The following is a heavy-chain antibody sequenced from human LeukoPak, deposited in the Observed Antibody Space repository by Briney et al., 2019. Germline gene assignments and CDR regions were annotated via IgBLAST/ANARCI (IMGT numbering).Heavy chain of an antibody. J-gene: IGHJ4*02. Sequence: PSETLSLTCAVYGGSFSGYYWSWIRQPPGKGLEWIGEINHSGSTNYNPSLKSRVTISVDTSKNQFSLKLSSVTAADTAVYYCAREVEEYYYDSSGYPHRPYYFDYWGQGTLVTVSS. CDR3: AREVEEYYYDSSGYPHRPYYFDY. CDR2: INHSGST. D-gene: IGHD3-22*01. CDR1: GGSFSGYY. V-gene: IGHV4-34*01.